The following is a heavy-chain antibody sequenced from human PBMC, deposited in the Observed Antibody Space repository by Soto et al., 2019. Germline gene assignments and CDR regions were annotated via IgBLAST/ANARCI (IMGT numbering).Heavy chain of an antibody. CDR3: ARVIRGYSGYGPPDY. J-gene: IGHJ4*02. CDR1: GGSISSYY. Sequence: QLQLQESGPGLVKPSETLSLTCTVSGGSISSYYWSWIRQPPGKGLEWIGYIYYSGSTNYNPSLKSLVTISVATSKNQFSLKLSSVTAADTAVYYCARVIRGYSGYGPPDYWGQGTLVTVSS. D-gene: IGHD5-12*01. V-gene: IGHV4-59*01. CDR2: IYYSGST.